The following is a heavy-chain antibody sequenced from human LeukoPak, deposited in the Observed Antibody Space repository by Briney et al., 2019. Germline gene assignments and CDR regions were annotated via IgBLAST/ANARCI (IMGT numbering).Heavy chain of an antibody. Sequence: ASVKVSCKASGYTFTSYDINWVRQAAGQGLEWMRWIIPNSGNTAYAQNFQRRVTITRNTSISTAYMELSSLRSEHTAVYYCARGPRYEDFDYWGQGTLVTVSS. CDR2: IIPNSGNT. D-gene: IGHD3-3*01. J-gene: IGHJ4*02. V-gene: IGHV1-8*03. CDR1: GYTFTSYD. CDR3: ARGPRYEDFDY.